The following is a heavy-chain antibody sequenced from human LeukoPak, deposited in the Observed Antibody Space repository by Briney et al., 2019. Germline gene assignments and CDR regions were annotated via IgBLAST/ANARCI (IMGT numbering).Heavy chain of an antibody. J-gene: IGHJ4*02. CDR3: ARDHNYAFDN. CDR1: GLTFSDYS. V-gene: IGHV3-48*04. Sequence: GRSLRLSCAASGLTFSDYSMNWVRQAPGKGLEWISYIGISSGNTKYADSVKGRFTISGDNAKNSLYLQMNSLRVEDTAVYYCARDHNYAFDNWGQGTLVTVSS. D-gene: IGHD1-1*01. CDR2: IGISSGNT.